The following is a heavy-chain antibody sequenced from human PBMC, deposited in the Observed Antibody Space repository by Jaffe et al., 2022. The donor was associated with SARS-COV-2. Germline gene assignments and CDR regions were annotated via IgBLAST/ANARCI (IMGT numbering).Heavy chain of an antibody. V-gene: IGHV4-39*01. CDR2: IYYSGST. CDR3: ARHRGDGYNGGWYFDL. Sequence: QLQLQESGPGLVKPSETLSLTCTVSGGSISSSSYYWGWIRQPPGKGLEWIGSIYYSGSTYYNPSLKSRVTISVDTSKNQFSLKLSSVTAADTAVYYCARHRGDGYNGGWYFDLWGRGTLVTVSS. D-gene: IGHD3-10*01. J-gene: IGHJ2*01. CDR1: GGSISSSSYY.